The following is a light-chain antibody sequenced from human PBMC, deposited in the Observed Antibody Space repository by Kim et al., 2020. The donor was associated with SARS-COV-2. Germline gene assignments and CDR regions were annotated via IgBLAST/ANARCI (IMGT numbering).Light chain of an antibody. V-gene: IGLV1-51*01. CDR2: DNN. CDR1: SSNIGNNY. CDR3: GTWDNSLSAV. Sequence: PGQKVTISCSGSSSNIGNNYVSWYQQLPGTAPKLLIYDNNKRPSGIPDRFSGSKSGTSATLGITGLQTGDEADCYCGTWDNSLSAVFGGGTQLTVL. J-gene: IGLJ3*02.